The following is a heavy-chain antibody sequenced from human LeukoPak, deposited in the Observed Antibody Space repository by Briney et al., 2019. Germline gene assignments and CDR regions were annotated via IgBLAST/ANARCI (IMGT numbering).Heavy chain of an antibody. V-gene: IGHV4-38-2*02. CDR1: GHSISSGYY. D-gene: IGHD6-6*01. J-gene: IGHJ4*02. CDR2: MYHSGNT. CDR3: ARDGYSSSLFDY. Sequence: SETLSLTCTVSGHSISSGYYWGWIRQPPGKGLEWIGTMYHSGNTYYNPSLKSRVTISVDTSKNQFSLKLSSVTAADTAVYYCARDGYSSSLFDYWGQGTLVTVSS.